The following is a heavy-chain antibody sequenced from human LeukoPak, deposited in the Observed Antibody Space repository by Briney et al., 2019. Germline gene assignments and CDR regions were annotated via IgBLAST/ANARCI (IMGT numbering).Heavy chain of an antibody. J-gene: IGHJ4*02. D-gene: IGHD1-1*01. CDR3: ARLPERPRAGY. CDR1: GGSISSSSYF. CDR2: IYYSGSP. V-gene: IGHV4-39*01. Sequence: SETLSLTCTVSGGSISSSSYFWAWIRRPPGTGLEWIGSIYYSGSPYSNSSLKSRVTISVDTSKNQFSLKLSSVTAADTAAYYCARLPERPRAGYWGQGTLVSVSS.